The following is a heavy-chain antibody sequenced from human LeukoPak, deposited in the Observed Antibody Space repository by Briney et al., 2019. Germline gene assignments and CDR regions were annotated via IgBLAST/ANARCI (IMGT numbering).Heavy chain of an antibody. Sequence: PGGSLGLSCAASGFPFSSNYMSWVRQAPGKGLEWVSVIYSCGSTYYADSVKGRFTISRDNSKNTLYLQINSLRAEDTAVYYCARVRNGGYCSSTSYEFDYWGQGTLVTVSS. CDR3: ARVRNGGYCSSTSYEFDY. CDR1: GFPFSSNY. V-gene: IGHV3-66*03. J-gene: IGHJ4*02. CDR2: IYSCGST. D-gene: IGHD2-2*01.